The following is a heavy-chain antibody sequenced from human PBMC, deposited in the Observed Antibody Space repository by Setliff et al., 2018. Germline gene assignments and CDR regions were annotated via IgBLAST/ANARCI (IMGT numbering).Heavy chain of an antibody. CDR2: INHSGST. CDR1: GGSFSGYY. V-gene: IGHV4-34*01. CDR3: ARLRGAFDY. D-gene: IGHD3-16*01. J-gene: IGHJ4*02. Sequence: SETLSLTCAVYGGSFSGYYWSWIRQPPGKGLEWLGEINHSGSTNCNPSLKSRVTISVDTSKNQFSLRLSSVTVADTAVYYCARLRGAFDYWGQGTLVTVSS.